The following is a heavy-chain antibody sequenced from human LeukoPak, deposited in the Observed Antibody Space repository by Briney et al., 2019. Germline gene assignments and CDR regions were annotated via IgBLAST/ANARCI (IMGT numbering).Heavy chain of an antibody. CDR2: ISYDGSNK. CDR3: ARDGSGPGYYFDY. V-gene: IGHV3-30-3*01. D-gene: IGHD2-2*03. CDR1: GFTFSNYA. Sequence: GRSLRLSCAASGFTFSNYAMHWVRQAPGKGLEWVAVISYDGSNKYYEDSVKGRFTISRDNSKNTLYLQMNSLRAEDTAVYYCARDGSGPGYYFDYWGQGTLVTVSS. J-gene: IGHJ4*02.